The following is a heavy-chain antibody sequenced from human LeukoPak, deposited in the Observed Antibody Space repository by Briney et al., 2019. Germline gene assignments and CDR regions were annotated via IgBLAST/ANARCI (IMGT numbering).Heavy chain of an antibody. CDR3: ARVAVRFLEWPNPYYMDV. Sequence: SVKVSCKASGGTFSSYAISWVRQAPGQGLEWMGGIIPIFGTANYAQKFQGRVTITTDESTSTAYMELNSLRSEDTAVYYCARVAVRFLEWPNPYYMDVWGKGTTVTVSS. CDR1: GGTFSSYA. V-gene: IGHV1-69*05. D-gene: IGHD3-3*01. CDR2: IIPIFGTA. J-gene: IGHJ6*03.